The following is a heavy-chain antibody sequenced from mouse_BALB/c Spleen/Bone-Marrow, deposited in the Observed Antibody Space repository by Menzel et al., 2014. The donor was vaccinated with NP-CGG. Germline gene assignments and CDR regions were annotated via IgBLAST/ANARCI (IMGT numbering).Heavy chain of an antibody. Sequence: EVQLQQSGPDLVKPSQSLSLTCTVTGYSITSGYSWHWIRQFPGNKLEWMGYIHYSGSTNYNPSLKSRISITRDTSKNQFFLQLDSVTTEDTATYYCARPGTYDSTLAYWGQGTLVTVSA. CDR3: ARPGTYDSTLAY. J-gene: IGHJ3*01. V-gene: IGHV3-1*02. CDR2: IHYSGST. CDR1: GYSITSGYS. D-gene: IGHD2-4*01.